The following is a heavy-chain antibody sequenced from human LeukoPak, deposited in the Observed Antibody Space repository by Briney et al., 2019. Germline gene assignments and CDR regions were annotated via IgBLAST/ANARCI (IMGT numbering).Heavy chain of an antibody. V-gene: IGHV3-23*01. CDR3: AKAPRDGRANWFDP. D-gene: IGHD5-24*01. CDR2: ISGSGGST. Sequence: GGSLRLSYAASGFTFSSYAMSWVRQAPGKGLEWVSAISGSGGSTYYADSVKGRFTISRDNSKNTLYPQMNSLRAEDTAVYYCAKAPRDGRANWFDPWGQGTLVTVSS. J-gene: IGHJ5*02. CDR1: GFTFSSYA.